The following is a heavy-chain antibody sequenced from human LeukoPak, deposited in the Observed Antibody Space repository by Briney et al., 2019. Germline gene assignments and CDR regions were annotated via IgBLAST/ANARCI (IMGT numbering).Heavy chain of an antibody. V-gene: IGHV4-59*01. CDR1: GGSISTYY. CDR2: VSYSGNT. Sequence: PSETLSLTCTVCGGSISTYYWVWIRQSPGKGLEWIGYVSYSGNTNYNPSLKSRVTISVDTSKNQLSLKLSFMTAADTGVYYCARAGYCSATTCQWVPLVWGQGTTVTVSS. J-gene: IGHJ6*02. D-gene: IGHD6-19*01. CDR3: ARAGYCSATTCQWVPLV.